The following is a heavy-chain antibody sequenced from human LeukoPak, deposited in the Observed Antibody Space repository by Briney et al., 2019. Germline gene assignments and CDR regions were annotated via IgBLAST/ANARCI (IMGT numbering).Heavy chain of an antibody. CDR1: GFTFSSYW. CDR2: IKQDGSEK. Sequence: GGSLRLSCAASGFTFSSYWMSWVRQAPGKGLEWVANIKQDGSEKYYVDSVKGRFTISRDNAKNSLYLQMNSLRAEDTAVYYCARDMWPLYYYYYMDVWGKGTTVTVSS. V-gene: IGHV3-7*01. CDR3: ARDMWPLYYYYYMDV. J-gene: IGHJ6*03. D-gene: IGHD2-21*01.